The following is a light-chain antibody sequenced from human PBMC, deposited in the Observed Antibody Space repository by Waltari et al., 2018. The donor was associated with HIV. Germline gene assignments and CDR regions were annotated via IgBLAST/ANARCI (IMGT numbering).Light chain of an antibody. CDR3: AAWDDSLNGPV. CDR1: SSNLGSNT. Sequence: QSVLTQPPSASGTPGQRVTISCSGISSNLGSNTVNWYPHLPGTAPEGLIYMKSQRPSGVAGRVSCAKSGTSASLAISGLQSEDEADYYCAAWDDSLNGPVFGGGTKLTVL. J-gene: IGLJ2*01. V-gene: IGLV1-44*01. CDR2: MKS.